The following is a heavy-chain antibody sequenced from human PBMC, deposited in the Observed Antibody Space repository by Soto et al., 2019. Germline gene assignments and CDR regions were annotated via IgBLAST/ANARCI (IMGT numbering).Heavy chain of an antibody. V-gene: IGHV3-23*01. CDR1: GFTFTSYA. Sequence: GGALRLSCAASGFTFTSYAMGWVRQAPGKGLECVSVVSRGGSTHYADSVTGRFIVSRDNSKNTVSLQMNSLRADDTAVYYCAKRRGAGGHFDYWGQGALVTVSS. CDR3: AKRRGAGGHFDY. D-gene: IGHD2-15*01. CDR2: VSRGGST. J-gene: IGHJ4*02.